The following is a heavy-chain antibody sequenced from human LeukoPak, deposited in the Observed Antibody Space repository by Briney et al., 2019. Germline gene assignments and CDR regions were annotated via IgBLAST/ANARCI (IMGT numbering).Heavy chain of an antibody. Sequence: ASVKVSCKVSGYTLTELSMHWVRQAPGKGLEWMGGFDPEDGETIYAQKFQGRVTMTEDTSTDTAYMELSSLRSEDTAVYYCATLYTIFGVVTPYDAFDIWGQGTMVTVSS. CDR3: ATLYTIFGVVTPYDAFDI. D-gene: IGHD3-3*01. CDR1: GYTLTELS. V-gene: IGHV1-24*01. CDR2: FDPEDGET. J-gene: IGHJ3*02.